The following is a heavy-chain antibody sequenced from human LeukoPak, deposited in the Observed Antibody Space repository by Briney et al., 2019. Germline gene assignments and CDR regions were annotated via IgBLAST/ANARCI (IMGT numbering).Heavy chain of an antibody. J-gene: IGHJ5*02. CDR3: ARETRRGQLIPNWFDP. D-gene: IGHD6-6*01. Sequence: PSETLSLTCNVSGGSISSSSYYWSWIRQPAGKGLEWIGRIYTSGSTNYNPSLKSRVTISVDTSKNQFSLKLSSVTAADTAVYYCARETRRGQLIPNWFDPWGQGTLVTVSS. CDR2: IYTSGST. V-gene: IGHV4-61*02. CDR1: GGSISSSSYY.